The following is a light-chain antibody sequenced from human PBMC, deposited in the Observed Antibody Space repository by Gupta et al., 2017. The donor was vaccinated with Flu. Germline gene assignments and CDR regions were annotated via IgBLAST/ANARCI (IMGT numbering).Light chain of an antibody. Sequence: PSLLSAPERAGITIRSPVSHGISSYLAWYQHKPGKASKFVIFGASSGARGVPLRFRGSGSGTDFTLTISSPQPEDFANYYCQQPNSFPLTFGQGTRLEIK. CDR2: GAS. V-gene: IGKV1-9*01. CDR3: QQPNSFPLT. CDR1: HGISSY. J-gene: IGKJ5*01.